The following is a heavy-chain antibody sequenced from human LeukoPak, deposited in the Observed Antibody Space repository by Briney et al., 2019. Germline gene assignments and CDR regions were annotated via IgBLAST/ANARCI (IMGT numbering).Heavy chain of an antibody. CDR3: ARTGSVYSYSVPTYYYYYYLDF. CDR1: GGSISSHY. D-gene: IGHD5-18*01. Sequence: SETLSLTCTVSGGSISSHYWSWIRQPPGKGLEWIGYIYYSGSTNYNPSLKSRVTISVDTSKNQFSLKLSSVTAADTAVYYCARTGSVYSYSVPTYYYYYYLDFWGKGTTVTVSS. J-gene: IGHJ6*03. V-gene: IGHV4-59*11. CDR2: IYYSGST.